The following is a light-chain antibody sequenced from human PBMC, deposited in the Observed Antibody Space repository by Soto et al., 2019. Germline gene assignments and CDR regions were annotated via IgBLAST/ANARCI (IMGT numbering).Light chain of an antibody. J-gene: IGKJ5*01. Sequence: ASVGDSVTITCRASQGISSFLAWYQQKPGKAPKLLIYAASTLQSGVPSRFSGSGSGTDFTLTISSLQPEDFATYFCKQLNSYPITFGQGTRLEIK. CDR1: QGISSF. CDR2: AAS. CDR3: KQLNSYPIT. V-gene: IGKV1-9*01.